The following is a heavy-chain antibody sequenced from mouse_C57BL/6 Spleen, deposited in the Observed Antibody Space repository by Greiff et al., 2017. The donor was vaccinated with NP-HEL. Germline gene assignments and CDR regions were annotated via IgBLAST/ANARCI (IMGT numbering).Heavy chain of an antibody. CDR2: IDPSDSET. J-gene: IGHJ2*01. V-gene: IGHV1-52*01. CDR1: GYTFTSYW. D-gene: IGHD2-1*01. CDR3: AKRDGNTYFDY. Sequence: QVQLQQPGAELVRPGSSVKLSCKASGYTFTSYWMHWVKQRPRQGLEWIGNIDPSDSETHYNQKFKDKATLTVDKSSSTAYMQLSSLTSEDSAVYDCAKRDGNTYFDYWGQGTTLTVSS.